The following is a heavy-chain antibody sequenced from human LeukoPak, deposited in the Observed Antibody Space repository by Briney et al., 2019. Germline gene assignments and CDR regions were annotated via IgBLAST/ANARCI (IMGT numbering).Heavy chain of an antibody. CDR1: GGTFSSYA. Sequence: KVSCKASGGTFSSYAISWVRQAPGQGLEWMGGIIPIFGTANYAQKFQGRVTITADESTSTAYMELSSLRSEDTAVYYCARDKSAAAGPTDLYYFDYWGQGTLVTVSS. CDR3: ARDKSAAAGPTDLYYFDY. CDR2: IIPIFGTA. D-gene: IGHD6-13*01. J-gene: IGHJ4*02. V-gene: IGHV1-69*01.